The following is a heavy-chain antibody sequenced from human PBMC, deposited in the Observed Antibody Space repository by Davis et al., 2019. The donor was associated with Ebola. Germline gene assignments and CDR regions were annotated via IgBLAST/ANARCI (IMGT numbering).Heavy chain of an antibody. D-gene: IGHD5-12*01. CDR2: MNPNSGNT. CDR3: ARGAPRVATFYYYGMDV. V-gene: IGHV1-8*02. CDR1: GYTFTSYG. J-gene: IGHJ6*02. Sequence: ASVKVSCKASGYTFTSYGISWVRQAPGQGLEWMGWMNPNSGNTGYAQKFQGRVTMTRNTSISTAYMELSSLRSEDTAVYYCARGAPRVATFYYYGMDVWGQGTTVTVSS.